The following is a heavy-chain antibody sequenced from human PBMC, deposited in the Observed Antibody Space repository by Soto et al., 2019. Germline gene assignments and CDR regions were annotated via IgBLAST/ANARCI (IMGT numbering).Heavy chain of an antibody. CDR3: AKDRVRTAAGYFDF. Sequence: PGGSLRLSCAASGFTFSSSAMSWVRQAPGKGLEWVSCISGGGGITDYADSAKGRFTTSRDNSKNILYLQMNSLRADDTAIYYCAKDRVRTAAGYFDFWGQGTLVTVSS. J-gene: IGHJ4*02. CDR2: ISGGGGIT. V-gene: IGHV3-23*01. D-gene: IGHD6-13*01. CDR1: GFTFSSSA.